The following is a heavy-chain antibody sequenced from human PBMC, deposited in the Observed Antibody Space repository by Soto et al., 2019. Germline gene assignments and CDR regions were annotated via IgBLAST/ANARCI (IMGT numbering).Heavy chain of an antibody. CDR2: ISGNGGDI. J-gene: IGHJ6*02. CDR3: AKRGDIVEVSRTFVGYGMDV. Sequence: EVQLLESGGALVQPGGSLRLSCAASGFTFRNYAMSWVRQAPGKGLDWVSRISGNGGDINYADSVKGRFTISRDNTKNTLYLQMNSLRAEDTAVYYCAKRGDIVEVSRTFVGYGMDVWGQGTTVTVSS. D-gene: IGHD2-2*01. CDR1: GFTFRNYA. V-gene: IGHV3-23*01.